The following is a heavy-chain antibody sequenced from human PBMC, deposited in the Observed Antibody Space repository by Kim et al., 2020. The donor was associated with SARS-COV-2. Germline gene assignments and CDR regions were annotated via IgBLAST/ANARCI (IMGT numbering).Heavy chain of an antibody. V-gene: IGHV3-48*02. CDR2: ISSSRSTI. CDR1: GFTFSSYS. CDR3: ARDLAHPSGY. J-gene: IGHJ4*02. D-gene: IGHD6-6*01. Sequence: GGSLRLSCAASGFTFSSYSMHWVRQAPGKGLVWVSYISSSRSTIYYADSVKGRFTISRDNAKNSLYLQMNSLRDEDTAVYYCARDLAHPSGYCGQGTLVPVSS.